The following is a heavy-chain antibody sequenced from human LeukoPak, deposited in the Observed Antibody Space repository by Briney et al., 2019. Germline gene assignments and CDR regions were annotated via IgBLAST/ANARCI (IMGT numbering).Heavy chain of an antibody. CDR3: ARLCCSGDSCYPTWFDP. CDR1: GGSVSGGSYY. Sequence: SETLSLTCSVSGGSVSGGSYYWSWIRQPPGRGLEWIGYIHYSGSTNYNPSLKSRLTISVDTSKNQFSLKLSSVTAADTAVYYCARLCCSGDSCYPTWFDPWGQGTLVTVSS. CDR2: IHYSGST. V-gene: IGHV4-61*01. D-gene: IGHD2-15*01. J-gene: IGHJ5*02.